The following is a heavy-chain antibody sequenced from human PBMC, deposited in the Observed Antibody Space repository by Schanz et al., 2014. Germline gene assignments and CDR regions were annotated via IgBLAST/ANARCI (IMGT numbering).Heavy chain of an antibody. CDR2: INAHTGNT. Sequence: QLMQSGSEVRKPGASVKVSCKASGYIFGSHGMTWVRQAPGQGPELMGWINAHTGNTQYAQKFQGSANMTTATVTTTVHWDLTRRITDDTTVYYGARVHIATNDSNSPGAMDVWGKGTRVTVSS. J-gene: IGHJ3*01. CDR3: ARVHIATNDSNSPGAMDV. CDR1: GYIFGSHG. D-gene: IGHD2-21*01. V-gene: IGHV1-18*01.